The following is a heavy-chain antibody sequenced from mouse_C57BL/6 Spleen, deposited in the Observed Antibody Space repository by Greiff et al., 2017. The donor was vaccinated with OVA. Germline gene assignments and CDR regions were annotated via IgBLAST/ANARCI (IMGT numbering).Heavy chain of an antibody. CDR2: IYPGSGST. D-gene: IGHD2-4*01. CDR1: GYTFTSYW. J-gene: IGHJ4*01. Sequence: VKLQQPGAELVKPGASVKMSCKASGYTFTSYWITWVKQRPGQGLEWIGDIYPGSGSTNYNEKFKSKATLTVDTSSSTAYMQLSSLTSEDSAVYYCARGDYYDYDYAMDYWGQGTSVTVSS. V-gene: IGHV1-55*01. CDR3: ARGDYYDYDYAMDY.